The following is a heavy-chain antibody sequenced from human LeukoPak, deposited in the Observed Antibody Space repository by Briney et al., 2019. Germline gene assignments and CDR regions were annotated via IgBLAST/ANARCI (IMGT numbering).Heavy chain of an antibody. V-gene: IGHV3-23*01. CDR2: ISGSGGVT. CDR1: GFTFSSYA. D-gene: IGHD3-22*01. CDR3: AKRGLGYDSSGYPPYYFDS. J-gene: IGHJ4*02. Sequence: GGSLRLPCAASGFTFSSYAMSWVRQAPGKGLEWVSGISGSGGVTYYADSVKGRFTISRDNSQNPLYLQMNSLSADDTAVYYCAKRGLGYDSSGYPPYYFDSWGPGTLVTVSS.